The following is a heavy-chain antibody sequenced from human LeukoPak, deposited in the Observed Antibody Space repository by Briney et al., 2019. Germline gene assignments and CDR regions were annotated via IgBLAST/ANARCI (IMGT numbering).Heavy chain of an antibody. D-gene: IGHD1-26*01. CDR1: GYTFTSYG. CDR2: INPNSGGT. CDR3: ARGVVGAITWFDP. Sequence: ASVKVSCKASGYTFTSYGISWVRQAPGQGLEWMGWINPNSGGTNYAQKFQGRVTMTRDTSISTAYMELSRLRSDDTAVYYCARGVVGAITWFDPWGQGTLVTVSS. J-gene: IGHJ5*02. V-gene: IGHV1-2*02.